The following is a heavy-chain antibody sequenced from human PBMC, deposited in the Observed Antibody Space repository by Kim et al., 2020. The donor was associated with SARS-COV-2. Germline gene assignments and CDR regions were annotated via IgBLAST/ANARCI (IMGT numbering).Heavy chain of an antibody. D-gene: IGHD3-10*01. J-gene: IGHJ4*02. CDR2: TYYRSKWYN. CDR1: GDSVSSNSAA. V-gene: IGHV6-1*01. CDR3: ARVAVTYGSGSTPTDY. Sequence: SQTLSLTCAISGDSVSSNSAAWNWIRQSPSRGLEWLGRTYYRSKWYNDYAVSVKSRITINPDTSKNQFSLQLNSVTPEDTAVYYCARVAVTYGSGSTPTDYWGQGTLVTVSS.